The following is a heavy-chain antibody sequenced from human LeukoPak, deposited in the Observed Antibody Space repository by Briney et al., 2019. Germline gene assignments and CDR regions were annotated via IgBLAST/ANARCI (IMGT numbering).Heavy chain of an antibody. Sequence: GRSLRLSCAASGFTFSSYAMHWVRQAPGKGLEWVAVMSYDGSNKYYADSVKGRFTISRDNSKNTLYLQMNSLRAEDTAVYYCARGAVHPDEQWFPFDYWGQGTLVTVSS. CDR2: MSYDGSNK. CDR1: GFTFSSYA. D-gene: IGHD6-19*01. V-gene: IGHV3-30-3*01. CDR3: ARGAVHPDEQWFPFDY. J-gene: IGHJ4*02.